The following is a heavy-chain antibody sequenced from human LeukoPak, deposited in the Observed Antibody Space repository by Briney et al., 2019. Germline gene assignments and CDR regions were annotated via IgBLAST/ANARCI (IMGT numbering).Heavy chain of an antibody. J-gene: IGHJ4*02. CDR2: IYYSGST. D-gene: IGHD6-13*01. Sequence: SETLSLTCTVSSGSISTYYWSWIRQPPGKGLEWIGYIYYSGSTNYNPSLNSRVTISVDTSKNQFSLKLSSVTAADTAVYYCARSFHSSSWYFGYWGQGTLVTVSS. V-gene: IGHV4-59*08. CDR3: ARSFHSSSWYFGY. CDR1: SGSISTYY.